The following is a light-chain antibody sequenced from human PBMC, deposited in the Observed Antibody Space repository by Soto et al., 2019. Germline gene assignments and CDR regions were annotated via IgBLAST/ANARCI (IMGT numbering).Light chain of an antibody. J-gene: IGKJ4*01. CDR2: DAS. V-gene: IGKV3-11*01. Sequence: EIVLTQSPATLSLSPGERATLSCRASQSVSSYLAWYQQKPGQAPRLLIYDASNRATGIPARFSGSGSGTDFTHTIRSLDPEDFAIYYCQQLSNWPPLTFGGGTKVKIK. CDR3: QQLSNWPPLT. CDR1: QSVSSY.